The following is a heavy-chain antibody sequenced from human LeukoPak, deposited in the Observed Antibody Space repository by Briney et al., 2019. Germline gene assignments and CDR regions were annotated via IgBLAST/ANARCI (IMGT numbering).Heavy chain of an antibody. CDR2: INPNSGGT. J-gene: IGHJ4*02. CDR1: GYTFTGYY. D-gene: IGHD3-9*01. Sequence: GASVKVSCKASGYTFTGYYMHWVRQAPGQGLEWMGWINPNSGGTNYAQKFQGRVTMTRDTSISTAYMELSRLRSDDTAVYYCARGPHLYDILDKVNYWGQGTLVTVSS. V-gene: IGHV1-2*02. CDR3: ARGPHLYDILDKVNY.